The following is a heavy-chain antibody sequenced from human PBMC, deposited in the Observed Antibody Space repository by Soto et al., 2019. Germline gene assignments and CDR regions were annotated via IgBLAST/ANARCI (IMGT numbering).Heavy chain of an antibody. J-gene: IGHJ4*02. V-gene: IGHV1-69*01. CDR3: AIYLRGYCRGGSCYSLDY. CDR2: IIPIFGTA. Sequence: QVQLVQSGAEVKKPGSSVKVSCKASGGTFSSYAISWVRQAPGQGLEWMGGIIPIFGTANYAQKFQGRVTSTADESTSKAYRELSSLRSEDTAWNYCAIYLRGYCRGGSCYSLDYWGQGTLVTVSS. CDR1: GGTFSSYA. D-gene: IGHD2-15*01.